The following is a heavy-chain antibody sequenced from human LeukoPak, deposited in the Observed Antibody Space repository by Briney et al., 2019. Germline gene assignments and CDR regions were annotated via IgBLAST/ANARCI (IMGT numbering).Heavy chain of an antibody. V-gene: IGHV3-69-1*02. CDR1: GFTFSVYA. CDR3: ARDTTFDY. Sequence: GGSLRLSCAASGFTFSVYAMSWVRQAPGKGLEWVSGIISGGTTYYADSVKDRFTISRDNAKNSLYLQMNSLRAEDTAVYYCARDTTFDYWGQGTLVTVSS. CDR2: IISGGTT. J-gene: IGHJ4*02. D-gene: IGHD1-1*01.